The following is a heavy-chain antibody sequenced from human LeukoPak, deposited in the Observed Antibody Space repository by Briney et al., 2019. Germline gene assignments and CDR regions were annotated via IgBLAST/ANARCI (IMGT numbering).Heavy chain of an antibody. D-gene: IGHD6-19*01. CDR2: ISAYNGNT. V-gene: IGHV1-18*01. CDR3: ARDRRGRAVANPYYYNGMDV. Sequence: ASVKVSCKASGYMFTSYGLSWVRQAPGQGLEWVGWISAYNGNTRYAQKFQGRVTMTTDTSTRTAYMEMRSLRSDDTAVYYCARDRRGRAVANPYYYNGMDVRGEGTTVTVSS. CDR1: GYMFTSYG. J-gene: IGHJ6*04.